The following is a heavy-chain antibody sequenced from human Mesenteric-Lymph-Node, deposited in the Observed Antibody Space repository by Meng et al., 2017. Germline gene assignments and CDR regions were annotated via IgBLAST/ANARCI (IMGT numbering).Heavy chain of an antibody. J-gene: IGHJ4*02. Sequence: VLLQGSGRRRVKPSGTLSLTWVVFGVSISSSNWGSWVRQPPGKGLEWIGEIYHSGSTSYNPSLQSRVTMFVDTSKNQFSLMLTSVTATDTAVYYCARRRGGSGRDCWGQGTLVTVSS. CDR3: ARRRGGSGRDC. V-gene: IGHV4-4*02. CDR2: IYHSGST. D-gene: IGHD3-10*01. CDR1: GVSISSSNW.